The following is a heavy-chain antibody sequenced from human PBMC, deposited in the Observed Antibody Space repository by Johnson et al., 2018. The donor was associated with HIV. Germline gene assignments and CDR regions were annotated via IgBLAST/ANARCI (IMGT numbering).Heavy chain of an antibody. CDR3: AREYSSGWHEVFAFDI. D-gene: IGHD6-19*01. V-gene: IGHV3-30*03. CDR1: GFTFSSYG. Sequence: QVQLVESGGGVVQPGRSLRLSCVGSGFTFSSYGMHWVRQAPGKGLEWGAVISYDGSNKYYADSVKGRFTISRDNSKNTLYLQMNSLRAEDTAVYYCAREYSSGWHEVFAFDIWGQGTMVTVSS. J-gene: IGHJ3*02. CDR2: ISYDGSNK.